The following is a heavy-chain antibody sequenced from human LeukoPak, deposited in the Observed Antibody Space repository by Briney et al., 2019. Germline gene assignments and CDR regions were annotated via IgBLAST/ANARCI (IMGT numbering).Heavy chain of an antibody. Sequence: AASVKVSCKASGYTFTGYYMHWVRQAPGQGLEWMGWINPNSGGTNYAQKFQGRVTMTRDTSISTAYMELSRLRSDDTAVYYCARDMVTMVRGVIIPGYWGQGTLVTVSS. V-gene: IGHV1-2*02. D-gene: IGHD3-10*01. J-gene: IGHJ4*02. CDR3: ARDMVTMVRGVIIPGY. CDR2: INPNSGGT. CDR1: GYTFTGYY.